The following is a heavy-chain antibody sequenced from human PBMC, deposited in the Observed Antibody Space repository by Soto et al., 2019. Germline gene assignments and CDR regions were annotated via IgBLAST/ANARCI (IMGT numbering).Heavy chain of an antibody. D-gene: IGHD3-10*01. CDR3: ASVYFKSDY. V-gene: IGHV3-7*01. J-gene: IGHJ4*02. CDR2: IKEDGSEK. CDR1: KFTFSNYW. Sequence: GGSPRLSFVASKFTFSNYWMTWVRQAPGKGLEWVANIKEDGSEKYYVDSAKGRFTISRDNAKNSLYLQMNSLRAEDTAVYYCASVYFKSDYWGQGTLVTVSS.